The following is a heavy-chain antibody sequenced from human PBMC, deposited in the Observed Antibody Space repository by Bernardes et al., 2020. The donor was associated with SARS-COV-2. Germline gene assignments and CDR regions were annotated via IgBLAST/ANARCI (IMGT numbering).Heavy chain of an antibody. J-gene: IGHJ4*02. D-gene: IGHD6-19*01. CDR2: ISAYNGNT. CDR1: GYTFTSYG. V-gene: IGHV1-18*01. CDR3: ARKYSSGWYGPGFVDY. Sequence: ASVKVSCKASGYTFTSYGISWVRQAPGQGLEWMGWISAYNGNTNYAQKLQGRVTMTTDTSTSTAYMELRSLRSDDTAVYYCARKYSSGWYGPGFVDYWGQGTLVTVSS.